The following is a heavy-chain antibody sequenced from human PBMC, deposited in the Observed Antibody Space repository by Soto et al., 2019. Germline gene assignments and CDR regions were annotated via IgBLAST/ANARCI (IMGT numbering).Heavy chain of an antibody. D-gene: IGHD5-18*01. V-gene: IGHV4-59*01. J-gene: IGHJ4*02. CDR3: ARADTAMVYGY. CDR2: IYYSGST. Sequence: SETLSLTCTVSGGSISSYYWSWIRQPPGKGLEWIGCIYYSGSTNYNPSLKSRVTISVDTSKNQFSLKLSSVTAADTAVYYCARADTAMVYGYWGQGTLVTVSS. CDR1: GGSISSYY.